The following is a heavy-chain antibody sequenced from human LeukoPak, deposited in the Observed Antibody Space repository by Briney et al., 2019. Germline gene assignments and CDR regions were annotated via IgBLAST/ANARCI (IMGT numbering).Heavy chain of an antibody. J-gene: IGHJ4*02. CDR2: IRYDGSNK. D-gene: IGHD5-18*01. CDR3: AKNKGTAMASYYFDY. Sequence: GGSLRLSCAASGFTFSSYGMHWVRQAPGKGLEWVAFIRYDGSNKYYADSVKGRFTISRDNSKNTLYLQMNSLRAEDTAVYYCAKNKGTAMASYYFDYWGQGTLVTVSS. V-gene: IGHV3-30*02. CDR1: GFTFSSYG.